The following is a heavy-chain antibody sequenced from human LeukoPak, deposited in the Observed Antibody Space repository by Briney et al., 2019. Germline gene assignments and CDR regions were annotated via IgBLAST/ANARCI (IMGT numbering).Heavy chain of an antibody. CDR3: ARDRRVTIFGVVTHRWFDP. CDR1: GGSISSGGYS. CDR2: IYNSGST. J-gene: IGHJ5*02. V-gene: IGHV4-31*11. D-gene: IGHD3-3*01. Sequence: PSETLSLTCAVSGGSISSGGYSWSWIRQLPGKGLEWIGYIYNSGSTDYNPSLKSRLTVSVDTSKNQFSLKLSSVTAADTAVYYCARDRRVTIFGVVTHRWFDPWGQGTLVTVSS.